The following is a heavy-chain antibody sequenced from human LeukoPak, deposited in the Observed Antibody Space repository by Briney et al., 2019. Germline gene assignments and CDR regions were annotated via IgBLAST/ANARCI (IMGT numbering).Heavy chain of an antibody. D-gene: IGHD4-17*01. V-gene: IGHV4-59*01. CDR3: ARDRGCGDYVYMDV. CDR1: GGSISSYY. Sequence: PSETLSLTCTVSGGSISSYYWSWIRQPPGKGLEWIGYIYYSGSTNYNPSLKSRVTISVDTSKNQFSLKLSSVTAADTAVYYCARDRGCGDYVYMDVWGKGTTVTVSS. J-gene: IGHJ6*03. CDR2: IYYSGST.